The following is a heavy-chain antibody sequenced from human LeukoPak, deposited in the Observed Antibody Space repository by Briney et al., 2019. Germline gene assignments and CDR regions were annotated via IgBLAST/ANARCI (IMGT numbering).Heavy chain of an antibody. CDR2: ISWNNGSI. CDR3: AKGASWYFVGTYFDY. D-gene: IGHD6-13*01. Sequence: GGSLRLSCAASGFTFDDYAMHWVRQAPGKGLEWVSSISWNNGSIGYADSVKGRFTISRDNAKNSLYLQMNSLRTEDTALYYCAKGASWYFVGTYFDYWGQGTLVTVSS. J-gene: IGHJ4*02. CDR1: GFTFDDYA. V-gene: IGHV3-9*01.